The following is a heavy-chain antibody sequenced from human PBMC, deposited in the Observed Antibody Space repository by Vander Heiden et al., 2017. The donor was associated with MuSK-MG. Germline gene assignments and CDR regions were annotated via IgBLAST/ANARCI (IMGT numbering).Heavy chain of an antibody. CDR3: ARNRGLLEDALDR. J-gene: IGHJ3*01. CDR1: DFRFSDDS. Sequence: EVQLVESGGGLVKPGGSLRLSGAASDFRFSDDSLNWVRQGPGRGLEWVSFISRRSSFIYYADSVKGRFTISRDNAKKSVYLEMNSLRAEDTAVYYCARNRGLLEDALDRWGPGTMVTVS. CDR2: ISRRSSFI. V-gene: IGHV3-21*01.